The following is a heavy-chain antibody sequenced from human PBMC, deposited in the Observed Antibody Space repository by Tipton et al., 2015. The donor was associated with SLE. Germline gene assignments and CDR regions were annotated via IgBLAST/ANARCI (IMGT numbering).Heavy chain of an antibody. CDR3: ARRSGRPSNFDY. J-gene: IGHJ4*02. V-gene: IGHV4-59*04. Sequence: TLSLTCTVSGGSISSYYWSWIRQPPGKGLEWIGYIYYSGSTYYNPSLKSRVTISIDTSKNQFSLKLSSVTAADTAVYYCARRSGRPSNFDYWGQGTLVTVSS. CDR2: IYYSGST. D-gene: IGHD6-6*01. CDR1: GGSISSYY.